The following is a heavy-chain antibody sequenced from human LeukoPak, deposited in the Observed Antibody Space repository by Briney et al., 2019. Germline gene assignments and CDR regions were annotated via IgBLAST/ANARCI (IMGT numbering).Heavy chain of an antibody. J-gene: IGHJ4*02. Sequence: ASVKVSCKASGYTFTSYAMHWVRQAPGQRLEWMGWINAGNGNTKYSQKFQGRVTITRDTSASTAYMELSSLRSEDTAVYYCARSLMITFGGVIAHFDYWGQGTPVTVSS. D-gene: IGHD3-16*02. V-gene: IGHV1-3*01. CDR1: GYTFTSYA. CDR3: ARSLMITFGGVIAHFDY. CDR2: INAGNGNT.